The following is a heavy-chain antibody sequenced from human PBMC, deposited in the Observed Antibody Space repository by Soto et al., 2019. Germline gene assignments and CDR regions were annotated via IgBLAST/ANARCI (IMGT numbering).Heavy chain of an antibody. CDR2: IIPIFATA. Sequence: QVQLVQFGAEVKKPGSSVKVSCKASGGTFSSYAISWVRQAPGQGLEWMGGIIPIFATANYAQKFQGRVMITVDESTGTAYMELSSLRSEDTAVYYCARSVSFRYQLLKRGMDVWGQGTTVTVSS. J-gene: IGHJ6*02. CDR3: ARSVSFRYQLLKRGMDV. V-gene: IGHV1-69*01. CDR1: GGTFSSYA. D-gene: IGHD2-2*01.